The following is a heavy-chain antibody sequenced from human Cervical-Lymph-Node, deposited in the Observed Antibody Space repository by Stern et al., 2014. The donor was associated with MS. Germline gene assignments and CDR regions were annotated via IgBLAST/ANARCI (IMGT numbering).Heavy chain of an antibody. Sequence: QVQLVQSGAEVKKPGSSGKVSCKASGGTFSNYGISWVRQAPGQGLVWMGGIIPIFGTANYAQKFQGRVTITAGESTSTAYMELSSLRSEDTAVYYCAREFNYDTSGYYFYYWGQGTLVTVSS. CDR3: AREFNYDTSGYYFYY. CDR1: GGTFSNYG. V-gene: IGHV1-69*01. CDR2: IIPIFGTA. J-gene: IGHJ4*02. D-gene: IGHD3-22*01.